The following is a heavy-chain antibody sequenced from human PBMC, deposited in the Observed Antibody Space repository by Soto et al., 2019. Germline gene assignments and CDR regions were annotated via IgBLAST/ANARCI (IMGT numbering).Heavy chain of an antibody. V-gene: IGHV4-34*01. Sequence: PSETLSLTCAVYGGSFSGYYWSWIRQPPGKGLEWIGEINHSGSTDYNPSLKSRVTISVDTSKNQFSLKLNSVTAADTAVYYCARAGSYYSIDNWGQGTLVTVSS. CDR1: GGSFSGYY. J-gene: IGHJ4*02. D-gene: IGHD3-10*01. CDR3: ARAGSYYSIDN. CDR2: INHSGST.